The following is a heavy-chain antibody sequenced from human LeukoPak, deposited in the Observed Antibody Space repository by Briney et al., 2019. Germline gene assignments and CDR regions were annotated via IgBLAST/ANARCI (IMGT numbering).Heavy chain of an antibody. Sequence: GASVKLSCKASGYTFTSYGISWVRQAPGQGLGWMGWISAYNGNTNHAPNQQRRLPMTTDKPASTDYMELRSLRSDDTAVYYCARGGLLGYCSSTSCHVPDYGGQETLVSV. CDR2: ISAYNGNT. D-gene: IGHD2-2*01. V-gene: IGHV1-18*01. CDR3: ARGGLLGYCSSTSCHVPDY. J-gene: IGHJ4*02. CDR1: GYTFTSYG.